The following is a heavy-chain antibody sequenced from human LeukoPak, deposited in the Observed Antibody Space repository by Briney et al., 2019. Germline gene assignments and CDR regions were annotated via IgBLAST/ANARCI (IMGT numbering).Heavy chain of an antibody. V-gene: IGHV3-15*07. CDR2: IKSKTDGGAT. CDR3: TTGESMVGTTIHVRWAD. D-gene: IGHD1-26*01. J-gene: IGHJ4*02. CDR1: GFIFINAW. Sequence: GGSLRLSCAASGFIFINAWMNWVRQAPGKGLEWVGHIKSKTDGGATDYAAPVKGRFTISRDDSKNTLYLQMNSLKTEDTAVYYCTTGESMVGTTIHVRWADWGQGTLVTVSS.